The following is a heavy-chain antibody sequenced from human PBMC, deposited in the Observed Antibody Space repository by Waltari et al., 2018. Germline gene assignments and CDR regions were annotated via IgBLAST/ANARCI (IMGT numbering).Heavy chain of an antibody. CDR3: ARSQSYLHYFDF. D-gene: IGHD3-16*02. CDR2: IDWDDGQ. J-gene: IGHJ4*02. V-gene: IGHV2-70*04. CDR1: GFSLTTTGMR. Sequence: QVTLKESGPALVKRTQALTLTCTFSGFSLTTTGMRVNWIRQSPGKALEWLARIDWDDGQFYNFSLKTRLSVSKDTAKSQVVLTMTNMDPDDTATYYCARSQSYLHYFDFWGQGIPVTVSS.